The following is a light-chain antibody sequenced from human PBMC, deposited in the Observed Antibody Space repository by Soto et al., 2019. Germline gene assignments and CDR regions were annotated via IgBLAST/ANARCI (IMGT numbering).Light chain of an antibody. CDR3: QEYGISRT. V-gene: IGKV3-20*01. CDR1: QSVSSTY. J-gene: IGKJ1*01. CDR2: DVS. Sequence: EIVLTQSPGTLSLSPGARATLSCRASQSVSSTYVAWYQQKPGQAPRLLIYDVSSRATGIPDRFSGSGSGTDFTLTISRLEPEDFAVYFCQEYGISRTFGQGTKV.